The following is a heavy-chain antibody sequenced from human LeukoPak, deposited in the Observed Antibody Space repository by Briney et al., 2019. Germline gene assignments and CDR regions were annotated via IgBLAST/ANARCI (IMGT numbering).Heavy chain of an antibody. CDR1: GFTFSSYC. D-gene: IGHD6-19*01. Sequence: GGSLRLSCAASGFTFSSYCMHWVRQAPGKGLEGVAVISYDGSNKYYADSVKGRFTISRDNSKNTLYLQMNSLRAEDTAVYYCAKLSAVAGMGFDPWGQGTLVTVSS. V-gene: IGHV3-30*18. CDR2: ISYDGSNK. J-gene: IGHJ5*02. CDR3: AKLSAVAGMGFDP.